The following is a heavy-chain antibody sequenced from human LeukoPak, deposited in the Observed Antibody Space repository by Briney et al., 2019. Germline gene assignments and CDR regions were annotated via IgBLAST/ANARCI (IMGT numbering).Heavy chain of an antibody. J-gene: IGHJ4*02. D-gene: IGHD6-13*01. CDR3: ARGQSGSSSWYDY. CDR1: GYTFTGYY. V-gene: IGHV1-2*04. CDR2: INPNSGDT. Sequence: ASVKVSCKASGYTFTGYYMHWVRQAPGQGLEWMGWINPNSGDTNYAQKFQGWVTMTRDTSISTAYMELSRLRSDDTAVYYCARGQSGSSSWYDYWGQGTLVTVSS.